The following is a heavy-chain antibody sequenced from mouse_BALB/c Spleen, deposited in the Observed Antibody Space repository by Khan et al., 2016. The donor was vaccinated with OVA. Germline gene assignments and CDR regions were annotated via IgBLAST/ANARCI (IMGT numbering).Heavy chain of an antibody. D-gene: IGHD1-1*02. CDR3: TRSGYGGFAY. CDR1: GYTFTSFY. J-gene: IGHJ3*01. V-gene: IGHV1S81*02. CDR2: INPNNGGT. Sequence: QIQLVQSGAELVKPGASVRLSCKSSGYTFTSFYLYWVKQRPGQGLEWIGDINPNNGGTNFHEKFTSKATLTVDKSSSTAYMQLSSLTSEDSAVYYCTRSGYGGFAYWGQGTLVTVS.